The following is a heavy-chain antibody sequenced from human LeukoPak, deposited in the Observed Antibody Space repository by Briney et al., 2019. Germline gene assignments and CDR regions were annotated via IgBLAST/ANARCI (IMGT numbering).Heavy chain of an antibody. J-gene: IGHJ4*02. CDR2: INPNSGVT. CDR3: ARDWPEY. V-gene: IGHV1-2*02. Sequence: ASVTVSCKASGYTFTDYQIHWVRQAPGQGLEWMGWINPNSGVTNYAQKFQGRVTMTRDTSISTAYMELSRLRSDDTAVYYCARDWPEYWGQGTLVTVSS. CDR1: GYTFTDYQ. D-gene: IGHD1-14*01.